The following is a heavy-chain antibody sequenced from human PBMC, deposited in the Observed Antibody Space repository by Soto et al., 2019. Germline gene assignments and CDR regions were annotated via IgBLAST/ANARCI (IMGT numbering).Heavy chain of an antibody. J-gene: IGHJ3*01. Sequence: MLCFPWIVACCCLRSAGSYLSWIRQHPGKGLEWIVYIYYSGSTYYNPSLKSRVSISVDTSKNQFSLKLSSATAADMAVYHCESSMGWVAFDFWGQGTMVTF. V-gene: IGHV4-31*02. D-gene: IGHD1-26*01. CDR3: ESSMGWVAFDF. CDR1: CCCLRSAGSY. CDR2: IYYSGST.